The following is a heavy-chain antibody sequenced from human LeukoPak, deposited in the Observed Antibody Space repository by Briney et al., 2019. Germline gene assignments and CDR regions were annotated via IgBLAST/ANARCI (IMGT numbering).Heavy chain of an antibody. CDR1: GFTFSSYS. J-gene: IGHJ4*02. CDR3: ARAMTPHYFDY. Sequence: AGGSLRLSCAASGFTFSSYSMNWVRQAPGKGLEWVSSISSSSSYIYYADSVKGRFIISRDNAKNSLYLQMNSLRAEDTAVYYCARAMTPHYFDYWGQGTLVTVSS. V-gene: IGHV3-21*01. D-gene: IGHD2-15*01. CDR2: ISSSSSYI.